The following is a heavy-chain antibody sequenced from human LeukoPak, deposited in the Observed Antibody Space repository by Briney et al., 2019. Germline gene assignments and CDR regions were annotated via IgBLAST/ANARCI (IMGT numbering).Heavy chain of an antibody. V-gene: IGHV4-59*01. CDR1: GGSISSYY. CDR3: ARVTGYMIEDYFDY. CDR2: IYYSGST. Sequence: SETLSLTCTVSGGSISSYYWSWIRQPPGKGLEWLGYIYYSGSTNYNPSLKSRVTISVDTSKNQFSLKLSSVTAADTAVYYCARVTGYMIEDYFDYWGQGTLVTVSS. J-gene: IGHJ4*02. D-gene: IGHD3-22*01.